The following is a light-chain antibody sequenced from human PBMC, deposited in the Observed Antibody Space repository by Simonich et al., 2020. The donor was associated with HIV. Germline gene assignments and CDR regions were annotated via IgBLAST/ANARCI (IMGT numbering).Light chain of an antibody. CDR1: SSNIGAGYD. J-gene: IGLJ3*02. V-gene: IGLV1-40*01. CDR3: FSYTTGSTLGV. CDR2: GNS. Sequence: QSVLTQPPSVSGAPGQRVTISCTGSSSNIGAGYDVHWYQQLPGTAPKLLIYGNSNRPSGVPDRFSGSKSGTSASLAITGLQAEDEADYYCFSYTTGSTLGVFGGGTQLTVL.